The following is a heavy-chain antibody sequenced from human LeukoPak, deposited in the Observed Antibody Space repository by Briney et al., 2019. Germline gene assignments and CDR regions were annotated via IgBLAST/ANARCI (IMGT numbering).Heavy chain of an antibody. CDR2: INTNTGNP. Sequence: AAVTVSSTASAYTFTSYAMNWMRHAPGQGIGWMGWINTNTGNPTYTQGFQGRFVFSLDTSVSTAYLQISSLTAEDTAVFYCARDKGLAAGYYYYYYMDVWGKGTTVTVSS. CDR3: ARDKGLAAGYYYYYYMDV. J-gene: IGHJ6*03. D-gene: IGHD6-13*01. CDR1: AYTFTSYA. V-gene: IGHV7-4-1*02.